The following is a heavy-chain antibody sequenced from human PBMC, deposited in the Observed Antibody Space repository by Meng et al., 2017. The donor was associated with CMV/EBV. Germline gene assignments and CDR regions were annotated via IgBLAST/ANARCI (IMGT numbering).Heavy chain of an antibody. CDR2: IIPILGIA. Sequence: SVKVSCKTTGYTFTGHYLHWVRQAPGKGLEWMGGIIPILGIANYAQKFQGRVTITADKSTSTAYMELSSLRSEDTAVYYCASYPRQRLLYGANYFDYWGQGTLVTVSS. J-gene: IGHJ4*02. CDR3: ASYPRQRLLYGANYFDY. CDR1: GYTFTGHY. D-gene: IGHD2-2*02. V-gene: IGHV1-69*10.